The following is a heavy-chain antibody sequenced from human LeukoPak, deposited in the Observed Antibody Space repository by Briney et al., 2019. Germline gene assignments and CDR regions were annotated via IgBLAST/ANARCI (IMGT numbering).Heavy chain of an antibody. D-gene: IGHD3-16*01. CDR2: INHSGST. J-gene: IGHJ4*02. Sequence: SETLSLTCAVYGGSFSGYYWSWIRQPPGKGLEWIGEINHSGSTNYNPSLKSRVTISVDTSKNQFSLKLSSVTAADTAVYYCARDLGYITDYWGQGTLVTVSS. CDR1: GGSFSGYY. CDR3: ARDLGYITDY. V-gene: IGHV4-34*01.